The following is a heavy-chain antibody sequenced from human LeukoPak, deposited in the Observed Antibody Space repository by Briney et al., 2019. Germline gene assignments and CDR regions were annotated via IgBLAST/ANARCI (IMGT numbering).Heavy chain of an antibody. CDR2: INSDGSRI. CDR1: GFTLSDYW. D-gene: IGHD5-12*01. J-gene: IGHJ4*02. V-gene: IGHV3-74*01. CDR3: ARAPQIGFSGFDKNY. Sequence: GGSLRLSCAASGFTLSDYWMHWVRQAPGKGLVWVSRINSDGSRIIYADSVKGRSTISRDNAKNTVYLQMNSLRAEDTAVYFCARAPQIGFSGFDKNYWGQGTLVTVSS.